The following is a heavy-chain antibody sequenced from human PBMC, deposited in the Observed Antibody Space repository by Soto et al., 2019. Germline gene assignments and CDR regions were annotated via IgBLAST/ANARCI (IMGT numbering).Heavy chain of an antibody. J-gene: IGHJ4*02. V-gene: IGHV3-15*01. CDR1: GCTFSNAW. D-gene: IGHD3-3*01. Sequence: PGGSLRLSCAASGCTFSNAWMSWVRQAPGKGLEWVGRIKSKTDGGTTDYAAPVKGRFTISRDDSKNTLYLQMNSLKTEDTAVYYCTTVQGVWSGLYYFDYWGQGTLVTVSS. CDR3: TTVQGVWSGLYYFDY. CDR2: IKSKTDGGTT.